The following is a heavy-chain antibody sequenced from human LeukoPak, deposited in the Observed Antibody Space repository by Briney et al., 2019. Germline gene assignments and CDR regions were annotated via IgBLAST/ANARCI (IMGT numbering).Heavy chain of an antibody. V-gene: IGHV3-30*02. D-gene: IGHD3-10*01. J-gene: IGHJ4*02. CDR1: GFTFSSYG. CDR2: IRYDGSNK. CDR3: AKDPGTRYDPLGYFDY. Sequence: GGSLRLSCAASGFTFSSYGMDWVRQAQGKGLEWVAFIRYDGSNKYYADSVKGRFTISRDNSKNTLYLQMNSLRAEDTAVYYCAKDPGTRYDPLGYFDYWGQGTLVTVSS.